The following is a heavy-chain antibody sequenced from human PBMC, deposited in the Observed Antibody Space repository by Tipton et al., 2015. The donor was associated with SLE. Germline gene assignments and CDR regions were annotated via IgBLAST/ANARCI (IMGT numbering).Heavy chain of an antibody. J-gene: IGHJ3*02. CDR2: IYYSGST. D-gene: IGHD2-15*01. Sequence: TLSLTCTVSGGSISSSSYYWGWIRQPPGKGLEWIGSIYYSGSTYYNPSLKSRVTISVDTSKNQFSLKLSSVTAADTAVYYCARAGVVRGTFDIWGQGTMVTVSS. CDR3: ARAGVVRGTFDI. V-gene: IGHV4-39*07. CDR1: GGSISSSSYY.